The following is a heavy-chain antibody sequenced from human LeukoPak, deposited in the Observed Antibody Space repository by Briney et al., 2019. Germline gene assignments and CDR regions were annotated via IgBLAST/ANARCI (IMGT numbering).Heavy chain of an antibody. D-gene: IGHD5-18*01. CDR1: GFTFSTYW. CDR3: TSDTVDTAVGIDY. V-gene: IGHV3-74*01. J-gene: IGHJ4*02. Sequence: GGSLRLSCAASGFTFSTYWMHWVRQAPGKGLAWVSRINNDGSSISYADSAKGRFTISRDNAKNTLYLQMNSLRAEDTAVYYCTSDTVDTAVGIDYWGQGTLVTVSP. CDR2: INNDGSSI.